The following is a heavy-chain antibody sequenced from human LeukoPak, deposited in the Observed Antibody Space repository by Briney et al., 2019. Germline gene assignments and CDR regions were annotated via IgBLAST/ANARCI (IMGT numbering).Heavy chain of an antibody. CDR1: GYTFTSYG. Sequence: ASVKVSCKASGYTFTSYGISWVRQAPGQGLEWMGWINPNSGGSTSYAQKFQGRVTMTRDMSTSTVYMELSSLRSEDTAVYYCAISSSSFDYWGQGILVTVSS. CDR2: INPNSGGST. D-gene: IGHD6-13*01. CDR3: AISSSSFDY. V-gene: IGHV1-46*01. J-gene: IGHJ4*02.